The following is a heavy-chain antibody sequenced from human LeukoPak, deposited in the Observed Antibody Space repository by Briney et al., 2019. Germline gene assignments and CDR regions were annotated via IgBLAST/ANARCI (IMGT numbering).Heavy chain of an antibody. CDR3: AKTTAGYSSGRYPGWPVDY. D-gene: IGHD6-19*01. CDR1: GFTFGSYA. V-gene: IGHV3-23*01. J-gene: IGHJ4*02. CDR2: ISGSGGST. Sequence: GGSLSLSCAASGFTFGSYAMYWVRQAPGKGLEWVSGISGSGGSTFYADSVKGRFTISRDNSENTVYLKMNSLRADDTAVYYCAKTTAGYSSGRYPGWPVDYWGQGTLVTVSS.